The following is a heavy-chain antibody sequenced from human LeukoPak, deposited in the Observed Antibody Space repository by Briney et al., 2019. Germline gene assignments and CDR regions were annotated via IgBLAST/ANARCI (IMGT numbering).Heavy chain of an antibody. CDR2: ISYDGTNK. D-gene: IGHD2-21*01. Sequence: PGGSLRLSCAASGFTFSHYTIHWVRQSPGKGLQWVTAISYDGTNKYYADSVKGRFTISRDNSKNTVFLEMNSLRPEDTAIYYCARDRIYYYYNAMDVWGQGTTVTVSS. J-gene: IGHJ6*02. CDR3: ARDRIYYYYNAMDV. CDR1: GFTFSHYT. V-gene: IGHV3-30-3*01.